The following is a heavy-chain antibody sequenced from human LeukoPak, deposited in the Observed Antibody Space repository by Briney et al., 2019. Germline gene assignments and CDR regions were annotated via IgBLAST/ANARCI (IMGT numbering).Heavy chain of an antibody. Sequence: PSETLSLTCAVYEGSLSGYFWSWIRQPPGKGLEWIGYIYYSGSTNYNPSLKSRVTISVDTSKNQFSLKLSSVTAADTAVYYCARERPVVGAYCGGDCYSGSFDYWGQGTLVTVSS. V-gene: IGHV4-59*01. CDR3: ARERPVVGAYCGGDCYSGSFDY. D-gene: IGHD2-21*02. J-gene: IGHJ4*02. CDR2: IYYSGST. CDR1: EGSLSGYF.